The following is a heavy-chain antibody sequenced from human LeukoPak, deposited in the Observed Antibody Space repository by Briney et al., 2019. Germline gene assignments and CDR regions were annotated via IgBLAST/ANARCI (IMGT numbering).Heavy chain of an antibody. Sequence: PSEXXXLXXSVSGGSISSXGXXWXWXXXXPXXXXXXXGSIYYSGSTFDNPSLKSRVTISMDKSRNQFSLKLTSVTAADTAVYYCVSNQWPSWYFDLWGRGTLVTVSA. D-gene: IGHD6-19*01. CDR3: VSNQWPSWYFDL. V-gene: IGHV4-39*07. CDR1: GGSISSXGXX. J-gene: IGHJ2*01. CDR2: IYYSGST.